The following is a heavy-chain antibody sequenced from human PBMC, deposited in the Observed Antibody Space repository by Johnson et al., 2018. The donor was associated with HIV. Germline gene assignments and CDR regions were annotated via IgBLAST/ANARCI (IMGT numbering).Heavy chain of an antibody. CDR1: GFTFSSYA. V-gene: IGHV3-30*04. CDR2: ISYDGSNK. CDR3: ARGEGGTYLPDAFDI. D-gene: IGHD1-26*01. Sequence: VESGGGVVQPGRSLRLSCAASGFTFSSYAIHWVRQAPGKGLEWVAVISYDGSNKYYADSVKGRFTISRDNSKNTLYLQMNSLRAEDTAVYYCARGEGGTYLPDAFDIWGQGTMVTVSS. J-gene: IGHJ3*02.